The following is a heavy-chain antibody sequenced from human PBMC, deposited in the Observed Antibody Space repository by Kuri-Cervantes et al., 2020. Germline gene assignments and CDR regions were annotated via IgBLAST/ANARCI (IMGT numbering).Heavy chain of an antibody. CDR1: GFTFSSYS. Sequence: GGSLRLSCAASGFTFSSYSVNWVRQAPGKGLEWVSSISSSSSYIYYADSVKGRFTISRDNSKNTLYLQMNSLRAEDTAVYYCAKDKGPYYYYYYMDVWGKGTTVTVSS. CDR2: ISSSSSYI. V-gene: IGHV3-21*04. CDR3: AKDKGPYYYYYYMDV. J-gene: IGHJ6*03.